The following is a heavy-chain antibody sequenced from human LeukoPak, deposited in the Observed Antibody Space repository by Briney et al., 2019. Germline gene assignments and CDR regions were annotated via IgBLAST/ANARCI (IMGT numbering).Heavy chain of an antibody. V-gene: IGHV4-39*01. CDR2: IYYSGST. CDR1: GGSISSSSYY. D-gene: IGHD3-22*01. Sequence: SETLSLTCTVSGGSISSSSYYWGWIRQPPGKGLEWIGSIYYSGSTYYNPSLKSRVTISVDTSKNQFSLKLSSVTAADTAVYYCAGTNYYDSSGYYSVAWGAFDIWGQGTMVTVSS. CDR3: AGTNYYDSSGYYSVAWGAFDI. J-gene: IGHJ3*02.